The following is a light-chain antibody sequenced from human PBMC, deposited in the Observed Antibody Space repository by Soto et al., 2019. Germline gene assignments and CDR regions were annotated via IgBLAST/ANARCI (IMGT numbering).Light chain of an antibody. CDR1: SSDVGGYHY. Sequence: QSALTQPPSASGSPGQSVTISCTGTSSDVGGYHYVSWYQQHPGKAPKLMIYEVNKRPSGVPDRFSGSKSGNTASLTVSGLQAEDEAHYYCQSSDTDLSVVFGGGTKVTVL. V-gene: IGLV2-8*01. J-gene: IGLJ2*01. CDR2: EVN. CDR3: QSSDTDLSVV.